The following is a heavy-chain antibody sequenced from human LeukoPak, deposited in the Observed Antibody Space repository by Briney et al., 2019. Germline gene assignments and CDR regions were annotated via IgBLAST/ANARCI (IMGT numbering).Heavy chain of an antibody. CDR3: ARVRTTVVTFYYYGMDV. CDR1: GFTFSSYA. Sequence: GRSLRLSCAASGFTFSSYAMHWVRQAPGKGLEWVAVISYDGSNKYYADSVKGRFTISRDNSKNTLYLQMNSLRAEDTAVYYCARVRTTVVTFYYYGMDVWGQGTTVTVSS. D-gene: IGHD4-23*01. J-gene: IGHJ6*02. CDR2: ISYDGSNK. V-gene: IGHV3-30*04.